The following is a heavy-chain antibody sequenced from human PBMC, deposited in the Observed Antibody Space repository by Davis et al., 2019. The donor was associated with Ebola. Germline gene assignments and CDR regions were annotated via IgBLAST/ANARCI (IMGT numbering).Heavy chain of an antibody. D-gene: IGHD6-13*01. V-gene: IGHV5-51*01. CDR2: IYPGDSET. Sequence: GESLKISCKGSGYSFTTRYWVAWVRQMPGTGLEWVGIIYPGDSETRYSPSFQGQVTISADKSISTAYLQWSSLQASDTAIYYCARHRAAAGSYYYGMDVWGQGTTVTVSS. CDR3: ARHRAAAGSYYYGMDV. J-gene: IGHJ6*02. CDR1: GYSFTTRYW.